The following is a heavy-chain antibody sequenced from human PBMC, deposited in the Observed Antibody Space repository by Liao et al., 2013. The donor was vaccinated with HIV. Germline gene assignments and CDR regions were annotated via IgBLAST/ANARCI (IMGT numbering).Heavy chain of an antibody. CDR1: GGSISSSSYY. CDR2: IYYSGST. CDR3: ARAGSSWYHRYYYYYYYMDV. V-gene: IGHV4-39*07. J-gene: IGHJ6*03. D-gene: IGHD6-13*01. Sequence: QLQLQESGPGLVKPSETLSLTCTVSGGSISSSSYYWGWIRQPPGKGLEWIGSIYYSGSTYYNPSLKSRVTISVDTSKNQFSLKLSSVTAADTAVYYCARAGSSWYHRYYYYYYYMDVWGKGDHGHRLL.